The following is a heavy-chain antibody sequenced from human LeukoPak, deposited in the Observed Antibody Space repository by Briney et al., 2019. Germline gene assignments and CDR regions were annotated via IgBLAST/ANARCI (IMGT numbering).Heavy chain of an antibody. D-gene: IGHD6-19*01. J-gene: IGHJ6*03. CDR3: ARGIWQQSIAVADYYYYYMDV. Sequence: SVKVSCKASGGTFSSYAISWVRQAPGQGLDWMGGIIPIFGTANYAQKFQGRVTITTDESTSTAYMELSSLRSEDTAVYYCARGIWQQSIAVADYYYYYMDVWGKGTTVTVSS. CDR2: IIPIFGTA. CDR1: GGTFSSYA. V-gene: IGHV1-69*05.